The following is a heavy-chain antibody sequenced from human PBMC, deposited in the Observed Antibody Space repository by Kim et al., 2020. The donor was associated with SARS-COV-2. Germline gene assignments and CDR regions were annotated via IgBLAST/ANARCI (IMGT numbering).Heavy chain of an antibody. V-gene: IGHV3-23*01. J-gene: IGHJ4*02. D-gene: IGHD4-17*01. CDR3: AKEESVYTVTSVDY. Sequence: AGYLKGRFTISRDNSINTVYLQMNSLRAEDTAVYYCAKEESVYTVTSVDYWGQGTLVTVSS.